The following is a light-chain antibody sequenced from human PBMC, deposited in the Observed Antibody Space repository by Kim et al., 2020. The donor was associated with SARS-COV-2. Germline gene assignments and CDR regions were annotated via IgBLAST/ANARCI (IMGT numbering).Light chain of an antibody. CDR2: AAS. V-gene: IGKV1-27*01. CDR3: QKYNSAPIT. CDR1: QDIGNY. J-gene: IGKJ5*01. Sequence: ACAGIRLTITCRASQDIGNYLAWYPQRPGKPPNLLIFAASTLQSGVPSRFSVVTSGTEFTLIISSLQPEDVATYFCQKYNSAPITFGQGTRLEIK.